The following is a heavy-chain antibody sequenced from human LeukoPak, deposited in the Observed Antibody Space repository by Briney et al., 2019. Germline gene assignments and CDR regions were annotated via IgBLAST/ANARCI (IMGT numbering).Heavy chain of an antibody. CDR3: AKRYGSGSYQNWFDP. V-gene: IGHV3-30*02. CDR2: IRYDGSNK. J-gene: IGHJ5*02. CDR1: GFTFSSDG. D-gene: IGHD3-10*01. Sequence: QTGGSLRLSWAASGFTFSSDGMHWVRQAPGKGLEWVAFIRYDGSNKYYADSVKGRFTISRDNSKNTLYLQMNSRRAEDTAVYYCAKRYGSGSYQNWFDPWGQGTLVTVSS.